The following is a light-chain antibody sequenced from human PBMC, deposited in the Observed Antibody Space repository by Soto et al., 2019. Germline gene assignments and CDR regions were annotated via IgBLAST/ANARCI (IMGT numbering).Light chain of an antibody. CDR2: FGS. J-gene: IGKJ1*01. V-gene: IGKV2-28*01. Sequence: DIVLSLSPLSLSIPSGRPAPISSRRSPSRMHSHGYNYLDWYLQKPGQSPQLXXYFGSNRASGVPDRFSGSGSSTDFALKISIVEDEDVGVYYYMQTVKTVTWTFGQGTKVDIK. CDR3: MQTVKTVTWT. CDR1: PSRMHSHGYNY.